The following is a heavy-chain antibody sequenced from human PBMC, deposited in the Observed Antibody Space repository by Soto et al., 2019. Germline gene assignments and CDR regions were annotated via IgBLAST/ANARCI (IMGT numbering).Heavy chain of an antibody. Sequence: PSETLSLTCTVSGGSISSGGYYWSWIRQHPGKGLEWIGYIYYSGSTYYNPSLKSRVTISVDTSKNQFSLKLSSVTAADTAVYYCARAPYYDDSSDYVFDYWGQGTLVTVSS. CDR2: IYYSGST. J-gene: IGHJ4*02. CDR3: ARAPYYDDSSDYVFDY. V-gene: IGHV4-31*03. CDR1: GGSISSGGYY. D-gene: IGHD3-22*01.